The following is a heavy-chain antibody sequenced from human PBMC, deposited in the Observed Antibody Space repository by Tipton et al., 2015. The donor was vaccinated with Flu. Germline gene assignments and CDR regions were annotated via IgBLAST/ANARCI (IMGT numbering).Heavy chain of an antibody. V-gene: IGHV4-59*08. D-gene: IGHD1-26*01. CDR2: IHYSGST. Sequence: TLSLTCTVSGGSISSYYWSWIRQPPGKGLEWIGYIHYSGSTNYNPSLKSRVTISVDTSKNQFSLKLSSVTAADTAVYYCARRGPSYYSGYYYGMDVWGQGTTVTVSS. J-gene: IGHJ6*02. CDR3: ARRGPSYYSGYYYGMDV. CDR1: GGSISSYY.